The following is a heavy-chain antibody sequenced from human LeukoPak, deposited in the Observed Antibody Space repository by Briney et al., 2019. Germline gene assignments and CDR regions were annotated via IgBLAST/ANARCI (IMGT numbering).Heavy chain of an antibody. D-gene: IGHD4-17*01. J-gene: IGHJ4*02. CDR1: GLTLRGYA. CDR2: ISNNGVAT. V-gene: IGHV3-64D*06. CDR3: VKDHYGDHY. Sequence: GRSLRLSCSASGLTLRGYAMHWVRQAPGKGLEHVSSISNNGVATYYADSVKGRFTISRDNSRDTLFLQMSSLTAADTAVYYCVKDHYGDHYWGQGTLVTVSS.